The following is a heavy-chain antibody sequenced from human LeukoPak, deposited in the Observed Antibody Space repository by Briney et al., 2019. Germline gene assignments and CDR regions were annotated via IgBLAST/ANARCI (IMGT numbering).Heavy chain of an antibody. CDR1: GFTFSSYV. D-gene: IGHD3-16*01. V-gene: IGHV3-33*01. Sequence: PGLSLRLSCAASGFTFSSYVMHWVRQAPGKGLEWVAVTWYDGTNKYFADSVRGRFSTSRDNSKNTLYLQMNSLRAEDTAVYYCTTSSWGNPVSWGQGTLVTVSS. CDR2: TWYDGTNK. J-gene: IGHJ5*02. CDR3: TTSSWGNPVS.